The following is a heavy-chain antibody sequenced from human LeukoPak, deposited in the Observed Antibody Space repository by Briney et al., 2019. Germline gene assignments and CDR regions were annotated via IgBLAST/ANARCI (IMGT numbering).Heavy chain of an antibody. J-gene: IGHJ4*02. CDR1: GGAISTFY. D-gene: IGHD3-22*01. V-gene: IGHV4-59*13. Sequence: SETLSLTCSVSGGAISTFYWIWIRQPPGKGLEWIGCIQNSGSTEYNPSLESRVTISVDRSRNQFSLKLSSVTAADTAVYYCARGHYYYDSSGYSSMYYFDYWGQGTLVTVSS. CDR2: IQNSGST. CDR3: ARGHYYYDSSGYSSMYYFDY.